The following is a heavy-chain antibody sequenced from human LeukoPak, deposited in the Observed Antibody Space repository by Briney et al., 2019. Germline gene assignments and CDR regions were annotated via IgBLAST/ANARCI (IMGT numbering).Heavy chain of an antibody. V-gene: IGHV4-59*01. D-gene: IGHD3-22*01. Sequence: PSETLSLTCTVSGGSISTYSWNWIRQPPGKGLEWIGYIYYSGSTNYNPSLKSRVTISVDTSKNQFSLKLTSVTAADTAVYYCARENVGDYDSFDAFDIWGQGTMVTVSS. J-gene: IGHJ3*02. CDR2: IYYSGST. CDR1: GGSISTYS. CDR3: ARENVGDYDSFDAFDI.